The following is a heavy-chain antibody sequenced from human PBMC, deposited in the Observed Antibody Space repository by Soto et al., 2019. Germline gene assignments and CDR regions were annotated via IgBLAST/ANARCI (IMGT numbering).Heavy chain of an antibody. V-gene: IGHV1-18*01. CDR1: GYTFTSYG. CDR3: ARGPRSYYDFWSGYYRDPDDAFDI. CDR2: ISAYNGNT. D-gene: IGHD3-3*01. Sequence: ASVKVSCKASGYTFTSYGISWVRQAPGQGLEWMGWISAYNGNTNYAQKLQGRVTITTDTSTSTAYMELRSLRSDDTAVYYCARGPRSYYDFWSGYYRDPDDAFDIWGQGTIVTVS. J-gene: IGHJ3*02.